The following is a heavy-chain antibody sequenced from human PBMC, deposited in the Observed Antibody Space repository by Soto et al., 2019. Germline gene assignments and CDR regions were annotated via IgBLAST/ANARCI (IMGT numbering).Heavy chain of an antibody. D-gene: IGHD3-16*01. J-gene: IGHJ4*02. CDR1: GGSVSSGSYY. CDR2: IYYSGST. Sequence: KTSETLSLTCTVSGGSVSSGSYYWSWIRQPPGKGLEWIGYIYYSGSTNYNPSLKSRVTISVVTSKNQCSLKLSAVTAADTAVYFCARGARALYYFDYWGQGTLVTVSS. V-gene: IGHV4-61*01. CDR3: ARGARALYYFDY.